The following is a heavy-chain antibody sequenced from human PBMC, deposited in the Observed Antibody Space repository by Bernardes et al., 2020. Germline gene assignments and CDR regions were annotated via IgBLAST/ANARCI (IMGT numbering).Heavy chain of an antibody. CDR1: GFTFSTDW. CDR2: IKQDGSEK. V-gene: IGHV3-7*03. J-gene: IGHJ4*02. CDR3: ARGASCFDY. D-gene: IGHD1-1*01. Sequence: GGSLRLSCAASGFTFSTDWMSWVRQAPGKGLEWLANIKQDGSEKYYVDSVKGRFTISRDNAKNSLYLQINSLRAKDTAVYYCARGASCFDYWGQGTLVTVSS.